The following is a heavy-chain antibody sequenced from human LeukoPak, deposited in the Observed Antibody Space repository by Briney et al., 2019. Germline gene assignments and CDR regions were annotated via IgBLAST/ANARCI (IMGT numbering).Heavy chain of an antibody. V-gene: IGHV3-21*01. Sequence: GGSLRLSCAASGFTFSSYSTNWVRQAPGKGLEWVSSISSSSYIYYADSVKGRFTISRDNAKNSLYLQMNSLRAEDTAVYYCARDKEGKQQLVLGYMDVWGKGTTVTVSS. CDR2: ISSSSYI. J-gene: IGHJ6*03. CDR1: GFTFSSYS. D-gene: IGHD6-13*01. CDR3: ARDKEGKQQLVLGYMDV.